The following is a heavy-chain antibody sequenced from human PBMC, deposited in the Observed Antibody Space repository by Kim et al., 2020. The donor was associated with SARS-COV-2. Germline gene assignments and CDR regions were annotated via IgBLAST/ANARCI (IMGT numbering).Heavy chain of an antibody. Sequence: GGSLRLSCAASGFTFSSYGMHWVRQAPGKGLEWVAVISYDGSNKYYADSVKGRFTISRDNSKNTLYLQMNSLRAEDTAVYYCAKDRHHIAARGLYDYWGQGTLVTVSS. CDR2: ISYDGSNK. CDR1: GFTFSSYG. CDR3: AKDRHHIAARGLYDY. J-gene: IGHJ4*02. V-gene: IGHV3-30*18. D-gene: IGHD6-6*01.